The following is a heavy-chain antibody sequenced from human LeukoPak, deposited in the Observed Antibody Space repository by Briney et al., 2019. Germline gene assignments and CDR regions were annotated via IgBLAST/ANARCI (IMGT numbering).Heavy chain of an antibody. J-gene: IGHJ4*02. D-gene: IGHD3-10*01. V-gene: IGHV3-23*01. Sequence: PGGSLRLSCTASGYTFNSYAMSWVRQAPGKGLEWVSGISGSGTSTYYADSVKGRFTISRDNSKNTLYLQMNSLRAEGTALYYCAKEPASGSCFDYWGQGTLVTVSS. CDR1: GYTFNSYA. CDR3: AKEPASGSCFDY. CDR2: ISGSGTST.